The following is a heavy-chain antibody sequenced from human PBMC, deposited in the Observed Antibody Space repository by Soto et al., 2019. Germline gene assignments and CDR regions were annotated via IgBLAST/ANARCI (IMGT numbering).Heavy chain of an antibody. CDR2: INAGNGNT. CDR1: GYTFTSYA. D-gene: IGHD6-13*01. V-gene: IGHV1-3*01. Sequence: QVQLVQSGAEVKKPGASVKVSCKASGYTFTSYAMHWVRQAPGQRLEWMGWINAGNGNTKYSQKFQGRVTITRDTSASTAYMELSSLRSEDTAVYYCARDLETGYSSSRGGMDVWGQGTTVTVSS. J-gene: IGHJ6*02. CDR3: ARDLETGYSSSRGGMDV.